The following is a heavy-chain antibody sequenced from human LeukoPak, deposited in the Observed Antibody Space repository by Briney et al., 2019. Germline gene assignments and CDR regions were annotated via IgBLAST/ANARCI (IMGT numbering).Heavy chain of an antibody. CDR2: ISSSSSYI. Sequence: GGSLRLSCAASGFTFSSYSMNWVRQAPGKGLEWVSSISSSSSYIYYADSVKGRFTISRDSAKNSLYLQMNSLRAEDTAVYYCARDQTYCSGGSCYGRDYWGQGTLVTVSS. J-gene: IGHJ4*02. CDR3: ARDQTYCSGGSCYGRDY. D-gene: IGHD2-15*01. V-gene: IGHV3-21*01. CDR1: GFTFSSYS.